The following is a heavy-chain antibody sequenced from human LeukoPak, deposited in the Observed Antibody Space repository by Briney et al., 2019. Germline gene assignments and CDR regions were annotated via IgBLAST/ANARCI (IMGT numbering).Heavy chain of an antibody. Sequence: SETLSLTCAVYGGSFSGYYWSWIRQPPWKGLEWIGEINHSGSTNYNPSLKTRVTISVDTSKNQFSLKLSSVTAADTAVYYCARGGSVAAAGGWFDPWGQGTLVTVSS. J-gene: IGHJ5*02. D-gene: IGHD6-13*01. CDR2: INHSGST. CDR1: GGSFSGYY. V-gene: IGHV4-34*01. CDR3: ARGGSVAAAGGWFDP.